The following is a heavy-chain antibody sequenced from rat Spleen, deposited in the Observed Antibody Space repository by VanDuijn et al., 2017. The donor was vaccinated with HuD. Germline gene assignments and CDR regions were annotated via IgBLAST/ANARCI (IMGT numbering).Heavy chain of an antibody. CDR2: ITNTGGST. V-gene: IGHV5-31*01. D-gene: IGHD1-1*01. Sequence: EVQLVESGGGLVQPGRSLKLSCVASGFTFNNYWMTWIRQAPGKGLEWVASITNTGGSTYYPDSVKGRFTISRDNAKSTLYMQMNSLRSEDTATYYCTRDLGRDYSGASYYFDYWGQGVMVTVSS. J-gene: IGHJ2*01. CDR1: GFTFNNYW. CDR3: TRDLGRDYSGASYYFDY.